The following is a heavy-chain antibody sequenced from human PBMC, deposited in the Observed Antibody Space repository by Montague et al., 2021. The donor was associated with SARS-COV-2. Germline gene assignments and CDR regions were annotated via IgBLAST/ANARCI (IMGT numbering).Heavy chain of an antibody. Sequence: SETLSLTCTVSGDSISKCYWTWIRQPPGKGLEWIGYVYYSGRTSYNPSLKSRVTISVDTSKNQFSLNLRSVTAADTAVYYCARAQRRDLVTGERESYKGMDIWGQGTTVTVSS. V-gene: IGHV4-59*01. CDR2: VYYSGRT. D-gene: IGHD2-21*01. CDR3: ARAQRRDLVTGERESYKGMDI. J-gene: IGHJ6*02. CDR1: GDSISKCY.